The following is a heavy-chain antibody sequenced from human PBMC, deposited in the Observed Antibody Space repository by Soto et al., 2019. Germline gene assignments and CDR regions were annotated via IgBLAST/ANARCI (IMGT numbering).Heavy chain of an antibody. V-gene: IGHV3-74*01. CDR2: VDNDGSSA. Sequence: WGSLRLSCAASGFTFTNYWMHWVRQAPGKGLVWVSRVDNDGSSATYADSVKGRFTISRDNAKNTLYLQMNSLRAEDTAVYYCARDTPHKCFDPSGQGTLVTVSS. J-gene: IGHJ5*02. CDR3: ARDTPHKCFDP. CDR1: GFTFTNYW.